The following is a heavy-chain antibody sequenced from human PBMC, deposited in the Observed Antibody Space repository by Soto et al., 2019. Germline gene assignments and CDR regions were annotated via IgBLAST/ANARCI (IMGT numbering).Heavy chain of an antibody. J-gene: IGHJ4*02. Sequence: QVQLVQSGAEVKKPGSSVKVSCKASGGTFSSYAISWGRQAPGQGLDWMGWIIPISGTANYAQKVKGRVTITADKSTSTAYVELSRLRSEDTAVSYGASPAAAGTLDHGGQGTLVTVSS. V-gene: IGHV1-69*06. CDR2: IIPISGTA. CDR1: GGTFSSYA. D-gene: IGHD6-13*01. CDR3: ASPAAAGTLDH.